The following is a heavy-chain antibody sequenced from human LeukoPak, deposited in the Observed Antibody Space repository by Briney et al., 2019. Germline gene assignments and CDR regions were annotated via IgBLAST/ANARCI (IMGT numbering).Heavy chain of an antibody. J-gene: IGHJ3*02. V-gene: IGHV3-7*04. CDR2: INQDGSEK. Sequence: PGGSLRLSCAASGFTFSSYWMSWVRQAPGKGLEWVANINQDGSEKHYVDSVKGRFTISRDNAKNTLCLQMISLRAEDTAVYYCAKDYSRDGYYADTFHIWGQGTMVTVSS. D-gene: IGHD3-3*01. CDR3: AKDYSRDGYYADTFHI. CDR1: GFTFSSYW.